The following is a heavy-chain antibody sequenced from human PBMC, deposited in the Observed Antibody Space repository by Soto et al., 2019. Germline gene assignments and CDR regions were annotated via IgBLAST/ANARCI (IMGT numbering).Heavy chain of an antibody. CDR1: GFTFSDYY. CDR2: ISSGGLTI. V-gene: IGHV3-11*01. J-gene: IGHJ6*02. D-gene: IGHD3-10*01. Sequence: QVQLVESGGGLVKPGGSPRLSCTASGFTFSDYYMTWIRQAPGKGLEWLSYISSGGLTIYYADSVKGRFTVSRDNAKNSMYLQMNTLRVEDTAVYYCARDPGIYYGMDVWGQGTTVTVSS. CDR3: ARDPGIYYGMDV.